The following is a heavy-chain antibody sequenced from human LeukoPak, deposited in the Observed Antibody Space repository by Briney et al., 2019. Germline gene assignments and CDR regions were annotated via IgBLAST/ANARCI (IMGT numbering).Heavy chain of an antibody. Sequence: SETLSLTCAVYGGSFSGYYWSWIRQPPGKGLEWIGEINHSGSTNYSPSLKSRVTISVDTSKNQFSLKLSSVTAADTAVYYCASRIAVAGTGVDYWGQGTLVTVSS. CDR3: ASRIAVAGTGVDY. CDR1: GGSFSGYY. CDR2: INHSGST. J-gene: IGHJ4*02. V-gene: IGHV4-34*01. D-gene: IGHD6-19*01.